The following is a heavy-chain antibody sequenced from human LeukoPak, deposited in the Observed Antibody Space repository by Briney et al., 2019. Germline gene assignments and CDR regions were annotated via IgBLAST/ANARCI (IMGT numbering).Heavy chain of an antibody. V-gene: IGHV3-30*02. Sequence: TGGSLRLSCAASGFTFSSYGMHWVRQAPGKGLEWVAFIRYDGSNKYYADSVKGRFTISRDNSKNTLYLQMNSLRAEDTAVYYCATATIFGVVLYYWGQGTLVTVSS. J-gene: IGHJ4*02. CDR1: GFTFSSYG. D-gene: IGHD3-3*01. CDR2: IRYDGSNK. CDR3: ATATIFGVVLYY.